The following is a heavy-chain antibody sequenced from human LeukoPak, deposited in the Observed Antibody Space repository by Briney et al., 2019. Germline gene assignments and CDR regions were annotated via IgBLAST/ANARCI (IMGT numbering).Heavy chain of an antibody. CDR3: ARKRPNYFDY. J-gene: IGHJ4*02. CDR2: INLDGSQK. V-gene: IGHV3-7*01. Sequence: GGSLRLSCAASGFTFSNYWMAWVRQAPGKGPEWVANINLDGSQKYYVDSEKGRFTISRDNAENSLYLQMNSLRAEDTALYYCARKRPNYFDYWGQGTLVIVSS. CDR1: GFTFSNYW.